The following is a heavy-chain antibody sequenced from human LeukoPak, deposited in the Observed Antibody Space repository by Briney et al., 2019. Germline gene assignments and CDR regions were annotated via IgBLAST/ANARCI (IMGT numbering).Heavy chain of an antibody. V-gene: IGHV3-23*01. D-gene: IGHD1-7*01. Sequence: GGSQRLSCAASGFTFSSYAMSWVRQAPGKGQEWVSAISGSGGSTYYAHSVKGRFTISRDNSKNTLYMQMNSRRAEDTAVYYCAKEGPSGMDWNYGSYMDVWGKGTTVTVSS. CDR3: AKEGPSGMDWNYGSYMDV. CDR1: GFTFSSYA. CDR2: ISGSGGST. J-gene: IGHJ6*03.